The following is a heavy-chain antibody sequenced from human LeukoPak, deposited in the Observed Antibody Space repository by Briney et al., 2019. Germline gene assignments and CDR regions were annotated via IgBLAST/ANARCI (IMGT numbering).Heavy chain of an antibody. J-gene: IGHJ4*02. CDR2: ISRSGSNI. D-gene: IGHD3-3*01. CDR1: GFTFSSYE. V-gene: IGHV3-48*03. CDR3: ARGEWFDN. Sequence: PGGSLRLSCAASGFTFSSYEMNWVRQAPGKGLEWVSYISRSGSNIYYADSVKGRFTISRDNAKNSLYLQMNSLRAEETAVYYCARGEWFDNWGQGTLVTVSS.